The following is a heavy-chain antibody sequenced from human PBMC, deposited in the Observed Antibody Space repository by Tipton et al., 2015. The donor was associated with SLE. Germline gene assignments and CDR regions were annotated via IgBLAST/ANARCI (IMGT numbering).Heavy chain of an antibody. J-gene: IGHJ6*02. Sequence: WIRQSPSRGLEWLGRTYYRSKYYNDYAVSVKSRITINPDTSKNQFSLQLNSVTPEDTAVYHCARAAAGTYYYYGMDVWGQGTTVTVSS. D-gene: IGHD6-13*01. V-gene: IGHV6-1*01. CDR3: ARAAAGTYYYYGMDV. CDR2: TYYRSKYYN.